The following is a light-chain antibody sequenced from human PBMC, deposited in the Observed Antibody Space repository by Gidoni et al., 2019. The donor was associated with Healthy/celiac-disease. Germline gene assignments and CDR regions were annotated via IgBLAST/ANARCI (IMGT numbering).Light chain of an antibody. CDR3: QQYNSYSRT. CDR1: QSISSW. J-gene: IGKJ2*01. CDR2: KAY. V-gene: IGKV1-5*03. Sequence: DIQMTQSPSTLSASVGDRVTITFRASQSISSWLAWYQQKPGKAPKLLIYKAYSLESGVPSRFSGSGSGTEFTLTISSLQPDDFATYYCQQYNSYSRTFGQGTKLEIK.